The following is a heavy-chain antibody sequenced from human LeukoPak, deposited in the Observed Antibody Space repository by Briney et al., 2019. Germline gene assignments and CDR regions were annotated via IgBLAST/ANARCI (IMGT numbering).Heavy chain of an antibody. V-gene: IGHV1-69*01. CDR2: IIPIFGTA. CDR3: AGSRDGDDAFDI. D-gene: IGHD5-24*01. Sequence: GASVKVSCKASGGTFSSYAISWVRQAPGQGLGWMGGIIPIFGTANYAQKFQGRVTITADESTSTAYMELSSLRSEDTAVYYCAGSRDGDDAFDIWGQGTMVTVSS. CDR1: GGTFSSYA. J-gene: IGHJ3*02.